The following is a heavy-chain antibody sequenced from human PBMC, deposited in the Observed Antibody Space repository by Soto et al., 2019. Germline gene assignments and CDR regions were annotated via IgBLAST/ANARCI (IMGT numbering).Heavy chain of an antibody. J-gene: IGHJ4*02. D-gene: IGHD6-6*01. CDR1: GFPFSSYA. Sequence: EVQLLESGGGLVQPGGSLRLSCAASGFPFSSYAMSWVRHAPDKGLEWVSAIGFTGDSTFYADSVKGRFTISRDNSKNTLYLKMNSLRAEDTAVYFCARRFSSSSFYFDSWGQATLVNVSS. CDR3: ARRFSSSSFYFDS. V-gene: IGHV3-23*01. CDR2: IGFTGDST.